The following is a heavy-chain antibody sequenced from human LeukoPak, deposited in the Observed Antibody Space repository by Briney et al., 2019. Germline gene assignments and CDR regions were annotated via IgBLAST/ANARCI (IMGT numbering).Heavy chain of an antibody. D-gene: IGHD3-10*01. V-gene: IGHV1-58*02. CDR1: GFTFTSSA. J-gene: IGHJ4*02. CDR2: IVVGSGNT. CDR3: AGGPRRGSGSYSSFDY. Sequence: SVKVSCKASGFTFTSSAMQWVRQARGQRLEWIGWIVVGSGNTNYAQKFQERVTITRDMSTSTAYMELRSLRSDDTAVYYCAGGPRRGSGSYSSFDYWGQGTLVTVSS.